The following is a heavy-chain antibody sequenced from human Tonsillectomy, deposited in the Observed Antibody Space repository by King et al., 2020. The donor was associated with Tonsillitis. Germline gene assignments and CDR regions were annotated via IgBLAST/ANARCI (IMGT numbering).Heavy chain of an antibody. D-gene: IGHD6-13*01. J-gene: IGHJ5*02. CDR1: GYTLTDLS. V-gene: IGHV1-24*01. CDR2: FDPEDGEI. CDR3: ATGRFIAATGINWFDP. Sequence: VQLVESGAEVKKPGASVKLSCKVSGYTLTDLSMHWVRQAPGEGLEWMGGFDPEDGEIFYAQKFQGRVTMTEDTSTDTTYMELSSLRSEDTAVYYCATGRFIAATGINWFDPWGQGTLVTVSS.